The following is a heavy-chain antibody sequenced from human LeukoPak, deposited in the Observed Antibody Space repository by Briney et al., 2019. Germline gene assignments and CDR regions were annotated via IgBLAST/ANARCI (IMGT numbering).Heavy chain of an antibody. CDR1: GGSISSYY. CDR2: IYYSGST. J-gene: IGHJ4*02. D-gene: IGHD1-26*01. Sequence: SETLSLTCTVSGGSISSYYWSWIRQPPGKGLEWIGYIYYSGSTNYNPSLKSRVTISVDTSKNQFSLKLSSVTAADTAVYYCARARVGATTNSFVYWGQGTLVTVSS. V-gene: IGHV4-59*01. CDR3: ARARVGATTNSFVY.